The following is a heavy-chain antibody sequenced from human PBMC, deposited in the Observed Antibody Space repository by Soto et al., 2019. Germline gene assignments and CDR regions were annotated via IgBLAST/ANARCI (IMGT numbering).Heavy chain of an antibody. CDR1: GFTFSDFY. Sequence: QVQLVESGGGLVKPGESLRLSCAASGFTFSDFYMSWIRQAPGKGLEWLSYISSSGNTIYYADSVRGRFTISRDNAKNSLYLQMNGLRAEDTAVYYCARDSTDYDYIWGSYQSGFDYWGQGTLVTVSS. CDR3: ARDSTDYDYIWGSYQSGFDY. V-gene: IGHV3-11*01. D-gene: IGHD3-16*02. CDR2: ISSSGNTI. J-gene: IGHJ4*02.